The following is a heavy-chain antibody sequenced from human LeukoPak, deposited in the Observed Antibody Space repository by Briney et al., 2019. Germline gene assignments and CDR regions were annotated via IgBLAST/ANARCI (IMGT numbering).Heavy chain of an antibody. CDR2: IYTSGST. J-gene: IGHJ4*02. V-gene: IGHV4-4*07. D-gene: IGHD5-18*01. CDR3: ARGRGYSYSFDY. Sequence: SETLSLTCSVSGGSIRVPYWNWIRQPAGKGLEWIGRIYTSGSTNYNPSLKSRVTMSVDTSKNQFSLKLSSVTAADTAVYYCARGRGYSYSFDYWGQGTLVTVSS. CDR1: GGSIRVPY.